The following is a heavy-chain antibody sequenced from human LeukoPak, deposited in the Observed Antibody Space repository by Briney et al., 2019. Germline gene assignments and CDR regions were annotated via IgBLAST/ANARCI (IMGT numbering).Heavy chain of an antibody. D-gene: IGHD6-13*01. CDR2: ISYDGSNK. Sequence: PGGSLRLSCAASGFTFSSYAMHWVRQAPGKGLEWVAVISYDGSNKYYADSVKGRFTISRDNAKNTLYLQMNSLRAEDTAVYYCASIAAAGIVSNDAFDIWGQGTMVTVSS. V-gene: IGHV3-30-3*01. CDR3: ASIAAAGIVSNDAFDI. J-gene: IGHJ3*02. CDR1: GFTFSSYA.